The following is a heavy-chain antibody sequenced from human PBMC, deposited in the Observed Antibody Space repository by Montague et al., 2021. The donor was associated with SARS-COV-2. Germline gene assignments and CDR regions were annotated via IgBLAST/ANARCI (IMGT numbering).Heavy chain of an antibody. CDR3: ARAQNICFISNCVNYFDL. Sequence: SETLSLTCSVSGGSTSDYYWTWIRQSPGKGLQWIGYIIYTGSTKFNPSLKSRVSMSLDTSKNHFSLRLSAVTAADTARYYCARAQNICFISNCVNYFDLWGLGALVTVSS. V-gene: IGHV4-59*01. D-gene: IGHD2-15*01. J-gene: IGHJ4*02. CDR2: IIYTGST. CDR1: GGSTSDYY.